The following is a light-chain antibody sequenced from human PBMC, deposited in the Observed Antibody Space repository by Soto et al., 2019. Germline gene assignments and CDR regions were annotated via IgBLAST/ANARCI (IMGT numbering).Light chain of an antibody. CDR1: QSVGSS. V-gene: IGKV3-15*01. J-gene: IGKJ1*01. CDR2: GAS. Sequence: EVVMTQSPVTLSVSPGERATLSCRAGQSVGSSLAWYQQKPGQAPRLLIYGASTRATGIPARFSGSGSGTEFTLTISSLQSEDSAVYYCQQYNNWPPWTLGQWTKVEI. CDR3: QQYNNWPPWT.